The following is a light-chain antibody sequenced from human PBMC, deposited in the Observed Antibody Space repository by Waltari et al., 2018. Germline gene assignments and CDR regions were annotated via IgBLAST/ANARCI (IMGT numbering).Light chain of an antibody. Sequence: QSVLTQPPSLSAPPGHRVTLSCSGGSSNIGSTDVRWYQHLPGTAPRLLIERDDRRPPVVPNRFSGSTSGASAALAISDLQSADEGDYYCAAWDDSLNGVIFGGGTRLTV. CDR2: RDD. V-gene: IGLV1-44*01. J-gene: IGLJ2*01. CDR3: AAWDDSLNGVI. CDR1: SSNIGSTD.